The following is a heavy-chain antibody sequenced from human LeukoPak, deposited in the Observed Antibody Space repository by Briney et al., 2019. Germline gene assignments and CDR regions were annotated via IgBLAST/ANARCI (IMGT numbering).Heavy chain of an antibody. V-gene: IGHV3-7*01. D-gene: IGHD1-1*01. CDR1: GFSFSSSW. CDR3: AKGFYNDAIFDY. J-gene: IGHJ4*02. Sequence: GEPLRLSCAGSGFSFSSSWMYWVRQAPGKGLEWVANINGDGSVNHYVDSVRGRFTISRDNAKNSLYLQMNSLRAEDTAVFYCAKGFYNDAIFDYWGQGTLVTVSS. CDR2: INGDGSVN.